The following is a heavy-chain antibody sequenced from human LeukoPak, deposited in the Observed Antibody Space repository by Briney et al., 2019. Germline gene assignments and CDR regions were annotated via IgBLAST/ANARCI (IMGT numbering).Heavy chain of an antibody. CDR2: IYYSGST. Sequence: PSETLSLTCTVSGGSISSGSYYWSWIRQPPGKGLEWIGYIYYSGSTNYNPSLKSRVTISVDTSKNQFSLKLSSVTAADTAVYYCARLARDGYSGNWGQGTLVTVSS. J-gene: IGHJ4*02. V-gene: IGHV4-61*01. D-gene: IGHD5-24*01. CDR1: GGSISSGSYY. CDR3: ARLARDGYSGN.